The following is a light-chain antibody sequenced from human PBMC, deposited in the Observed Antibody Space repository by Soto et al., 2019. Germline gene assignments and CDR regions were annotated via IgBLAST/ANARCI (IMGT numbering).Light chain of an antibody. J-gene: IGKJ2*01. Sequence: EVVMTQSPATLSVSPGERATLSCRASHCISRNLAWYQQKPGQSPRLLIYGASNRATGIPDRFSGVGSGTDVTLTISSLQSDDFAVYYCQEYNNWPPYTCPRGTKLE. CDR2: GAS. V-gene: IGKV3-15*01. CDR3: QEYNNWPPYT. CDR1: HCISRN.